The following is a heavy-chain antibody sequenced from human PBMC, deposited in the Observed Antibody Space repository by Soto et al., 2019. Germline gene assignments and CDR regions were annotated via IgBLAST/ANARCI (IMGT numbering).Heavy chain of an antibody. CDR1: GYSISSGYF. CDR3: VRLVDIEATIGWFDP. Sequence: ETLYLTYVVSGYSISSGYFWAWIRQPQGEGLEWIGKIYLDGTTSYNPSLNGRVTISVDTSKNQFSLKLTSVIAADTAVYYCVRLVDIEATIGWFDPWGQGTLVTVS. V-gene: IGHV4-38-2*01. D-gene: IGHD5-12*01. J-gene: IGHJ5*02. CDR2: IYLDGTT.